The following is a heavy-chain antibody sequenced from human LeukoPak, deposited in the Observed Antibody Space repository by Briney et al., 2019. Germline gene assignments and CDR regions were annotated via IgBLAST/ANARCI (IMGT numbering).Heavy chain of an antibody. D-gene: IGHD3-9*01. CDR2: IRYDGSNK. V-gene: IGHV3-30*02. J-gene: IGHJ3*02. CDR3: AKERALVSAFDI. Sequence: GGSLRLSCAASGFTFSSYGMHWVRQAPGKGLEWVAFIRYDGSNKYYADSVKGRFTISRDNSKSTLYLQMNSLRAEDTAVYYCAKERALVSAFDIWGQGTMVTVSS. CDR1: GFTFSSYG.